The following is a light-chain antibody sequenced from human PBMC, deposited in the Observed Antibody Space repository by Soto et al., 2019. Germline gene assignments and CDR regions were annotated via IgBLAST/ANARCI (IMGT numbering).Light chain of an antibody. CDR3: SSYTGNADILYV. CDR2: EVT. Sequence: QSALIQPPSASGSPGQSVAISCTGTSIDVGAYNYVSWYQLHPGKAPKLIISEVTKRPSGVPDRFSGSKSGNTASLTVSGLQADDEADYHCSSYTGNADILYVFGSGTKVTVL. V-gene: IGLV2-8*01. CDR1: SIDVGAYNY. J-gene: IGLJ1*01.